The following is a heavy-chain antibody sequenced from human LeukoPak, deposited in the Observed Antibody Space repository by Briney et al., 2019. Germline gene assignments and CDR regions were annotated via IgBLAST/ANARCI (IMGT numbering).Heavy chain of an antibody. CDR3: ARPVTTSAPWFAP. CDR2: IYNSGST. V-gene: IGHV4-59*08. CDR1: GGSTSGYH. Sequence: SETLSLTCTVSGGSTSGYHWSWIRQPPGKGLEWIGFIYNSGSTYYNPSLKSRVTMSLDTSKNQFSLKLSSVTAADTAVYYCARPVTTSAPWFAPGGQGTLVTVSS. D-gene: IGHD4-17*01. J-gene: IGHJ5*02.